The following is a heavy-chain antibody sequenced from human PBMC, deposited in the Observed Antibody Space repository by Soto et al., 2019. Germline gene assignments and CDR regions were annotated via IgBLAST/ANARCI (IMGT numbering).Heavy chain of an antibody. CDR2: ITHSGST. D-gene: IGHD2-2*03. CDR1: GWSFCGYY. Sequence: HVQLQQCDALLFNPSETLSLTFCVYGWSFCGYYWTWIRQPPGKGLEWIGEITHSGSTNYNPSLKMRLSISIYTSQNQFSLTLTSVTAADTAVYYCARDWMKWGQGYLVNVSS. CDR3: ARDWMK. V-gene: IGHV4-34*02. J-gene: IGHJ4*02.